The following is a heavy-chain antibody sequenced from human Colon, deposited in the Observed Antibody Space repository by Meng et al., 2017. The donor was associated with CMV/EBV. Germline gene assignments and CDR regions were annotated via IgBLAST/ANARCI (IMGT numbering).Heavy chain of an antibody. CDR3: ARVVATSRLGVFNS. V-gene: IGHV3-23*01. CDR2: SGFRGGNL. Sequence: GESLKISCVTSGFTFSQYDVSWVRQAPGKGLEWISHSGFRGGNLFYADSVKGRVTVSRDTSSSTLYLHMNSLKAEDTAVYYCARVVATSRLGVFNSWGQGTRVTVSS. J-gene: IGHJ4*02. D-gene: IGHD5-12*01. CDR1: GFTFSQYD.